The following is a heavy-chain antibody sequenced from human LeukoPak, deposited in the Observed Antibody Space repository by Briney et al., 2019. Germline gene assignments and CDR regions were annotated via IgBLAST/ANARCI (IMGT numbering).Heavy chain of an antibody. CDR3: ARTEGSYFDS. V-gene: IGHV4-4*07. Sequence: PSETLSLTCTVSGASITSYYWSWIRLPAGKGLEWIGRFYTSGSTKYNPYPKSRVTMSVDTSKNQFSLKLTSVTAADSAVYYCARTEGSYFDSWGLGTLVTVSS. CDR2: FYTSGST. J-gene: IGHJ4*01. CDR1: GASITSYY.